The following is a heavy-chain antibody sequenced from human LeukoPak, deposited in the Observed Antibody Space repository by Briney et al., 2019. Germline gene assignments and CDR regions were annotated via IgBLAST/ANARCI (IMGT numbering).Heavy chain of an antibody. J-gene: IGHJ6*03. CDR3: ARHGSSSWNYYYYYYMDV. Sequence: PSETLSLTCTVSGGSISSSSYFWGWIRQPPGKGLEWIGSIYYSGSTYYNPSLKGRVTIFVDTSKNQFSLKLSSVTAPDTAVYYCARHGSSSWNYYYYYYMDVWGKGTTVTVSS. CDR2: IYYSGST. D-gene: IGHD6-13*01. V-gene: IGHV4-39*01. CDR1: GGSISSSSYF.